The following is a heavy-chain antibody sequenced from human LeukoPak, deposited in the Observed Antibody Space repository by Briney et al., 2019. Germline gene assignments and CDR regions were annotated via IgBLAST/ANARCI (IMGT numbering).Heavy chain of an antibody. Sequence: GGSLRLSCAASGFTFSSYAMSWVRQAPGKGLEWVSAISGSGGSTYYADSVKGRFTISRDNSKNPLYLQMNSLRAEDTAVYYYAKDRRGRAGTYFDYWGQGTLVTVSS. J-gene: IGHJ4*02. D-gene: IGHD3-10*01. CDR3: AKDRRGRAGTYFDY. CDR2: ISGSGGST. V-gene: IGHV3-23*01. CDR1: GFTFSSYA.